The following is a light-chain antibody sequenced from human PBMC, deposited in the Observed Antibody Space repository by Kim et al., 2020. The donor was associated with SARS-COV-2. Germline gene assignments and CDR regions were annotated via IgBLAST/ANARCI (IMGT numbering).Light chain of an antibody. V-gene: IGLV4-69*01. J-gene: IGLJ3*02. CDR3: QTWGSGVRV. CDR2: VKSDGSH. CDR1: IGHSTSA. Sequence: APVKVPSTLTIGHSTSAVAWHQQQPEKGPRYLMKVKSDGSHTKGDGIPDRFSGSSSGAERYLSISSLQPEDEADYYCQTWGSGVRVFGGGTQLTVL.